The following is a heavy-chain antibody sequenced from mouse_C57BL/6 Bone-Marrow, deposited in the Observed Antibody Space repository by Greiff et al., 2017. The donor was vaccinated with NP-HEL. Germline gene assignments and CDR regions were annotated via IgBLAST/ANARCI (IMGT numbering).Heavy chain of an antibody. J-gene: IGHJ2*01. CDR1: GFTFSNYW. CDR3: KRGDY. V-gene: IGHV6-3*01. Sequence: EVKLEESGGGLVQPGGSMKLSCVASGFTFSNYWMNWVRPSPEKGLEWVAQIRLKSDNYATHYAESVKGRFTISRDDSKSSVYLQMNNLRAEDTGIYYCKRGDYWGQGTTLTVSS. CDR2: IRLKSDNYAT.